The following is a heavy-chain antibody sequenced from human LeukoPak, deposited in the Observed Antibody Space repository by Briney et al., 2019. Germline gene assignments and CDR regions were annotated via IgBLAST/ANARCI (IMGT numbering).Heavy chain of an antibody. CDR3: ARDLSLSFDY. Sequence: GGSLRLSCAASGFAFSSSWMLWVRQGPGKGLVWVARINGDGTYTKYADSVKGRFTISRDSTKNTLYLQMNSLRVEDTAVYYCARDLSLSFDYWGRGTLVTVSS. J-gene: IGHJ4*02. CDR2: INGDGTYT. V-gene: IGHV3-74*01. CDR1: GFAFSSSW.